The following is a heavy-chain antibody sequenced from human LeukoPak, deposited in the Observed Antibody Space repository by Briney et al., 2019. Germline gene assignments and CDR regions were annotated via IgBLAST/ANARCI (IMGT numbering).Heavy chain of an antibody. CDR3: AREVAARRLGSWFDP. CDR2: ISGSGGST. D-gene: IGHD6-6*01. Sequence: GGSLRLSCAASGFTFSSYAMSWVRQAPGKGLEWVSAISGSGGSTYYADSMKGRFTISRDNAKNSLYLQMNSLRAEDTAVYYCAREVAARRLGSWFDPWGQGTLVTVSS. J-gene: IGHJ5*02. V-gene: IGHV3-23*01. CDR1: GFTFSSYA.